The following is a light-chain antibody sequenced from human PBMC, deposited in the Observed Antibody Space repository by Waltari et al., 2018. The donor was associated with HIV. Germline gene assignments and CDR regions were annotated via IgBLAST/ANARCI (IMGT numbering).Light chain of an antibody. Sequence: QSALTQPASVSGSPGQSITISCTGTSSDVGGYNYVSWYQQHPGKAPKVMIYEVSNRPSGVSNLFSGSKSGNTASLTISGLQAEDEADYYCSSYTTTSTWVFGGGTKLTVL. CDR2: EVS. CDR1: SSDVGGYNY. V-gene: IGLV2-14*01. CDR3: SSYTTTSTWV. J-gene: IGLJ3*02.